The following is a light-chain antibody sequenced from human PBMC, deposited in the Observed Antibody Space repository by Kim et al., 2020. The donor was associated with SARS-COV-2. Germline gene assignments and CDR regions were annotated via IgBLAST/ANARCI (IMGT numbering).Light chain of an antibody. V-gene: IGLV1-47*02. CDR3: AVWDVSLSGRV. J-gene: IGLJ3*02. Sequence: GQGVPISCSGSSSNIEKTYVFWYQQLPGTAPKLLIYGNSQRPSGVPDRFSGSKSGTSASLDISDLRSEDEADYYCAVWDVSLSGRVFGGGTQLTVL. CDR1: SSNIEKTY. CDR2: GNS.